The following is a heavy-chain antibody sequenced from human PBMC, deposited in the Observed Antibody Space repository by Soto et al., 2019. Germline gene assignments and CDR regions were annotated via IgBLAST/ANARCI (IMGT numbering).Heavy chain of an antibody. V-gene: IGHV1-69*01. CDR2: IIPIFGTA. J-gene: IGHJ6*02. CDR3: ARAVEGAPYGMDV. Sequence: QVQLVQSGAEVKKPWSSVKVSCKSSGGTFSSYAISWVRQAPGQGLEWMGGIIPIFGTAYYAQKFQGRVTITADEATSTAYMELSSLSSEDTAVYYCARAVEGAPYGMDVWGQGTTVTVSS. CDR1: GGTFSSYA.